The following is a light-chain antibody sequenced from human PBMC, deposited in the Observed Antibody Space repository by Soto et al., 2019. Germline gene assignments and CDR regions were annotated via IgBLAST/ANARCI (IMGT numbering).Light chain of an antibody. Sequence: GDRVTITCRASQSISSWLAWYQQKPGKAPKLLIYDASSLESGVPSRFSVSGSGTEFTLTISSLQPDDFATYYCQQYISYPWTFGQGTKVDIK. CDR2: DAS. CDR1: QSISSW. J-gene: IGKJ1*01. V-gene: IGKV1-5*01. CDR3: QQYISYPWT.